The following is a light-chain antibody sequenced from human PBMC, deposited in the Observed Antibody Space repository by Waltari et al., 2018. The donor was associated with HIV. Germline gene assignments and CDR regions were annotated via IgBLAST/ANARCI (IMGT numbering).Light chain of an antibody. CDR2: DAS. CDR1: QSVSDY. V-gene: IGKV3-11*01. Sequence: EIVLTQSPVTLSLSPVDRATLSCRASQSVSDYLAWYQQKPGQAPRLLIYDASHRATGIPARFSGGGSGTDFTLTISNVEPEDFAVYYCQQRGNWPPITFGQGTRLEIK. CDR3: QQRGNWPPIT. J-gene: IGKJ5*01.